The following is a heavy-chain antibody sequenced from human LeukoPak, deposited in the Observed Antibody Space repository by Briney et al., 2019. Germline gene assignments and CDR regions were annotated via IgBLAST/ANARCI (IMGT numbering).Heavy chain of an antibody. CDR3: ARDGGYSSYNWFDP. CDR1: GASISSGNDY. V-gene: IGHV4-61*02. J-gene: IGHJ5*02. CDR2: IYTSGST. D-gene: IGHD6-13*01. Sequence: SETLSLTCTVSGASISSGNDYWSWIRQPAGKGLEWIGRIYTSGSTNYNPSLKSRVTMSVDTSKNQFSLKLSSVTAADTAVYYCARDGGYSSYNWFDPWGQGTLVTVSS.